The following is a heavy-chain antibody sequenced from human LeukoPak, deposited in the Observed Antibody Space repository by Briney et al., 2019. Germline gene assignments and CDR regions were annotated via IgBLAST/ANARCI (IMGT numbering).Heavy chain of an antibody. CDR3: AKDRGSGSSDY. V-gene: IGHV3-23*01. Sequence: GRSLRLSCVASGFTFTNFAIHWVRQAPGKGLEWVSAISGSSGSTYYADSVKGRFTISRDNSKNTLYLQMNSLRAEDTAVYYCAKDRGSGSSDYWGQGTLVTVSS. CDR1: GFTFTNFA. D-gene: IGHD3-10*01. J-gene: IGHJ4*02. CDR2: ISGSSGST.